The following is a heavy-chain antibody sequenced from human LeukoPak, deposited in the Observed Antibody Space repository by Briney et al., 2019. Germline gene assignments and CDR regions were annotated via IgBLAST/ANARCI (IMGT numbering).Heavy chain of an antibody. Sequence: SETLSLTCTVSGGSISSYYWSWIRQPPGKGLEWIGYIYYSGSTNYNPSLKSRVTISVDTSKNQSSLKLSSVTAADTAVYYCARGMKRAYYGDYYFDYWGQGTLVTVSS. CDR2: IYYSGST. CDR3: ARGMKRAYYGDYYFDY. CDR1: GGSISSYY. D-gene: IGHD3-22*01. V-gene: IGHV4-59*01. J-gene: IGHJ4*02.